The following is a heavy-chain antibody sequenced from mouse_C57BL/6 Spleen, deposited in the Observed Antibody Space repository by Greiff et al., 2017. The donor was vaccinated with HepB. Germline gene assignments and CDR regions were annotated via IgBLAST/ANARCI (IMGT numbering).Heavy chain of an antibody. CDR2: IDPENGDT. CDR3: TIGYTRGFAY. D-gene: IGHD2-2*01. V-gene: IGHV14-4*01. Sequence: VQLQQSGAELVRPGASVKLSCTASGFNIKDDYMHWVKQRPEQGLEWIGWIDPENGDTEYASKFQGKATITADTSSNTAYLQLSSLTSEDTAVYYCTIGYTRGFAYWGQGTLVTVSA. J-gene: IGHJ3*01. CDR1: GFNIKDDY.